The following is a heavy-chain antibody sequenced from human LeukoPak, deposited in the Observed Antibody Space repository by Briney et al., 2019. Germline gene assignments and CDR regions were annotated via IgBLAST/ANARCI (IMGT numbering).Heavy chain of an antibody. CDR3: AEGIRTIFGVVIIGDAFDI. J-gene: IGHJ3*02. V-gene: IGHV3-9*01. CDR2: ISWNSGSI. D-gene: IGHD3-3*01. CDR1: GFTFDDYA. Sequence: GGSLRLSCAASGFTFDDYAMHWVRQAPGKGLEWVTGISWNSGSIGYADSVKGRFTISRDNAKNSLYLQMNSLRAEDTALYYCAEGIRTIFGVVIIGDAFDIWGQGTMVTVSS.